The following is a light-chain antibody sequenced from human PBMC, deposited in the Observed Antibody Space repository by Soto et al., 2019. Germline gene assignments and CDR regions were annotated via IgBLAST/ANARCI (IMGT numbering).Light chain of an antibody. CDR2: SAS. V-gene: IGKV1-39*01. CDR3: QQSFDFPWT. Sequence: DVQMTQSPSSLSASVGDRVTVTCRASQHIRTYLSWYQRKPGRAPDLLIYSASNLKSGVPSRFSGSGSGTDFTLTNSNLQPEDLATYFCQQSFDFPWTFGQGTKVEIK. J-gene: IGKJ1*01. CDR1: QHIRTY.